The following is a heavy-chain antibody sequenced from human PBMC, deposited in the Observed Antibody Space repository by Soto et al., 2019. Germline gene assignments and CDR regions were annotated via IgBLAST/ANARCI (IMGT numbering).Heavy chain of an antibody. Sequence: YSVSYGTIIDHYGRWIRQPPGKGLEWIGYIYYSGSTYYNPSLKSRVTISVDTSKNQFSLKLSSVTAADTAVYYCARGRGPCLAPWGHGTIVTVSP. CDR1: YGTIIDHY. CDR3: ARGRGPCLAP. J-gene: IGHJ5*02. V-gene: IGHV4-59*04. CDR2: IYYSGST. D-gene: IGHD3-16*01.